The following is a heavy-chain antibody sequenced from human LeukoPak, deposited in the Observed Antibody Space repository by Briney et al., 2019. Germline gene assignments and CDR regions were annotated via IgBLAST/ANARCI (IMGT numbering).Heavy chain of an antibody. V-gene: IGHV4-59*01. CDR1: GGSISSYY. CDR2: IYYSGST. CDR3: ARGGAAALDV. D-gene: IGHD3-16*01. J-gene: IGHJ6*04. Sequence: SETLSLTCTASGGSISSYYWSWIRQPPGKGLEWIGYIYYSGSTNYNPSLKSRVTISVDTSKNQFSLKLSSVTAADTAVYYCARGGAAALDVWGKGTTVTVSS.